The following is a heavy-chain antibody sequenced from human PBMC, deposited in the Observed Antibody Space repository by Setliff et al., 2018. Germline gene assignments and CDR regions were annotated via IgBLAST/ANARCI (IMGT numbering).Heavy chain of an antibody. Sequence: SETLSLTCTVSGGSIRSTNYYWGWIRQPPGKGLEWIGSIYYNGTTHFNPPLKSRVAISVDPSKNQLFLKLSSVTATDTAVYYCARPLEESFGWVRDSDAFDIWGQGTMVT. CDR3: ARPLEESFGWVRDSDAFDI. CDR2: IYYNGTT. D-gene: IGHD3-10*01. V-gene: IGHV4-39*01. CDR1: GGSIRSTNYY. J-gene: IGHJ3*02.